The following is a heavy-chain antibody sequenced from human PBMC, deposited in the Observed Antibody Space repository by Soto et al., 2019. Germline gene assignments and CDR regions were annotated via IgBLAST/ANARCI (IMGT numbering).Heavy chain of an antibody. CDR2: IIPRSATS. Sequence: QVQLVQSGAEVKKPGSSVKVSCKASGDTFSTYTITWMRQAPGQGLEWMGGIIPRSATSKYAQKLQGRVTITADESTSTVYMELSTLRPEDTAVYYCAREGLVLVPPTVNADYYYYAMDVWGQGTTVTVSS. CDR1: GDTFSTYT. CDR3: AREGLVLVPPTVNADYYYYAMDV. J-gene: IGHJ6*02. V-gene: IGHV1-69*12. D-gene: IGHD1-26*01.